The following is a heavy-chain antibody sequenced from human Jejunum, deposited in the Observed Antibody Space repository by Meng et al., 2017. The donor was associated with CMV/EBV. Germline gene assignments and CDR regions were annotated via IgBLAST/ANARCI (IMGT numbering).Heavy chain of an antibody. V-gene: IGHV4-30-4*08. CDR2: IYYNGNA. CDR3: ARGGIFRGIDY. J-gene: IGHJ4*02. Sequence: GSAPRLVSPPHTPSPTCMVSGDSLISCDYSGHWIPQSPGKGLDWIGYIYYNGNAYYNPSLQSRVSISVDTSKNEFSLNLNSVTAADTALYFCARGGIFRGIDYWGQGTLVTVSS. CDR1: GDSLISCDYS. D-gene: IGHD3-10*01.